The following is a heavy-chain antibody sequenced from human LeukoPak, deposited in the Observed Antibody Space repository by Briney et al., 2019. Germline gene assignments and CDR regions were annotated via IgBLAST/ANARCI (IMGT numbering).Heavy chain of an antibody. V-gene: IGHV3-23*01. Sequence: GGSLRLSCPASGFTFSSYAMSWVRQTPGKGLEWVSGISGSGGRTYYADSVKGRFPLSRDNSKKPVYPQMNSLRAEDTAVYYCAKEQPRSGFDYWGQGTLVTVSS. D-gene: IGHD3-3*01. CDR3: AKEQPRSGFDY. CDR2: ISGSGGRT. CDR1: GFTFSSYA. J-gene: IGHJ4*02.